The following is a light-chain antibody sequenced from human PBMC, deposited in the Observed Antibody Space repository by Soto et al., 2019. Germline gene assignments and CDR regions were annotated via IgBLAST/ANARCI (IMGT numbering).Light chain of an antibody. CDR2: TLP. V-gene: IGKV2-40*01. Sequence: DIVMTQTPLSLPVTPGEPASISCRSSQSLVDSDDGNTYLDWYLQKPGQSPQLLIYTLPYRASVVPDRFSGSESGRDFTLKIRREEAEDVGVYYCMQRIEFPITFGQGPLLEIK. CDR3: MQRIEFPIT. J-gene: IGKJ5*01. CDR1: QSLVDSDDGNTY.